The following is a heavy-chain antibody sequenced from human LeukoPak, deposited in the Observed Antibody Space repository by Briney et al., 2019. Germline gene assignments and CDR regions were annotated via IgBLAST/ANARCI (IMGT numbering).Heavy chain of an antibody. J-gene: IGHJ5*02. CDR1: GASLSSHY. CDR2: IYSRGST. Sequence: PSETLSLTSTVSGASLSSHYWCWIRQPPGTGLEWIGDIYSRGSTTYNPSLKSRVSISLDTSRNQFSLNLSSVTAADTAVYYCAKLEVGRFDPWGQGTLVTVSS. V-gene: IGHV4-59*11. D-gene: IGHD7-27*01. CDR3: AKLEVGRFDP.